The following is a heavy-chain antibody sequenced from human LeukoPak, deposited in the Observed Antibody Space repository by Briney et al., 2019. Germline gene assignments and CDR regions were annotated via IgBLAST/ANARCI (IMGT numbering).Heavy chain of an antibody. CDR1: GYTFTSYD. Sequence: ASVKVSCKASGYTFTSYDINWVRQATGQGLEWMGWMNPNSGNTGYAQTFQGRVTMTRKTSISTAYMELSSLRSEDTAVYYCARERRSRSDDDFDIWGQGTMVTVSS. D-gene: IGHD6-25*01. V-gene: IGHV1-8*01. CDR2: MNPNSGNT. J-gene: IGHJ3*02. CDR3: ARERRSRSDDDFDI.